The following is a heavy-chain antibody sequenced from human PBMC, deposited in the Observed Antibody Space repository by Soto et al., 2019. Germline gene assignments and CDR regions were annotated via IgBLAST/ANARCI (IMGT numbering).Heavy chain of an antibody. V-gene: IGHV3-30-3*01. Sequence: PGGSLRLSCGASGFTFSNYAMHWVRQAPGKGLEWVAVISYDGSNKYYADSVKGRFTISRDNSKNTLYLQMNSLKPEDTAVYYYARDRGYSSSWYYFDYWGQGTLVTVSS. J-gene: IGHJ4*02. CDR3: ARDRGYSSSWYYFDY. D-gene: IGHD6-13*01. CDR1: GFTFSNYA. CDR2: ISYDGSNK.